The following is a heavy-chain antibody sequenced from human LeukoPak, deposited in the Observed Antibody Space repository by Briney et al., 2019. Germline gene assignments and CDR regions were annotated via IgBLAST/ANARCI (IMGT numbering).Heavy chain of an antibody. CDR3: ARDDSSSWYGFGYYYYMDV. V-gene: IGHV3-21*01. CDR1: GFTFTSYS. Sequence: PGGSLRLSCAASGFTFTSYSMNWVRQAPGKGLEWVSSISSSSSYIYYADSVKGRFTISRDNAKNSLYLQMNSLRAEDTAVYYCARDDSSSWYGFGYYYYMDVWGKGTTVTVSS. D-gene: IGHD6-13*01. CDR2: ISSSSSYI. J-gene: IGHJ6*03.